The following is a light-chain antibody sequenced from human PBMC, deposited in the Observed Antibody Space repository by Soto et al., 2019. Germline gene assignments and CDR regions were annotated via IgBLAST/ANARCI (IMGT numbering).Light chain of an antibody. Sequence: EIVLTQSPGTLSLSPGERGTVSCRASQSVSSSYLAWYQQKPGQAPRLLIYGASSRATGIPDRFSGSGSGTDFTLTISRLEPDDFAVYYCQQYGSSPPAFGQGTKVEIK. CDR1: QSVSSSY. CDR2: GAS. V-gene: IGKV3-20*01. J-gene: IGKJ1*01. CDR3: QQYGSSPPA.